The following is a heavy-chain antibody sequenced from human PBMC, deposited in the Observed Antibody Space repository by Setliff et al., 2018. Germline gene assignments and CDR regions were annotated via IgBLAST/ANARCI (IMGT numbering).Heavy chain of an antibody. Sequence: SETLSLTCTVSGYSISSGYIWGWIRQPPGKGLEWVGNIGHTGSINYNPSPKSRLTISRDTSKNQVSLKLNPVTVTDTAVYYCARDLGHGGDSDYWGQGIQVTVSS. D-gene: IGHD2-21*02. CDR3: ARDLGHGGDSDY. V-gene: IGHV4-38-2*02. CDR1: GYSISSGYI. CDR2: IGHTGSI. J-gene: IGHJ4*02.